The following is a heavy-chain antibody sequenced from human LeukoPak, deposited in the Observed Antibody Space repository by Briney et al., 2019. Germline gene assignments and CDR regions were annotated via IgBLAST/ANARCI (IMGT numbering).Heavy chain of an antibody. Sequence: GGSLRLSAAGSGFTVSSNYMSRVRQAPGKGLEWGSVLYSGGTTYYPESVRGRFTISRDNSKTTLYLEMSSLRAEDTAVYYCARNRDNYPVHFDYWGQGTLVTVSS. CDR1: GFTVSSNY. CDR3: ARNRDNYPVHFDY. J-gene: IGHJ4*02. D-gene: IGHD4-11*01. V-gene: IGHV3-66*01. CDR2: LYSGGTT.